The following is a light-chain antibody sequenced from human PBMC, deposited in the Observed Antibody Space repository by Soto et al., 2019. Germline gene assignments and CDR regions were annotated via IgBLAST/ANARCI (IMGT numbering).Light chain of an antibody. Sequence: QSVLTQPPSVSGPPGQRVTISCTGSSSNIGAGYDVHWYQQLPGTAPKLLIYGNSNRPSGVPDRFSGSKSGTSASLAITGLQAEDEADYYCQSYDSSLSGLYVFGTGTKVTV. CDR2: GNS. CDR3: QSYDSSLSGLYV. CDR1: SSNIGAGYD. V-gene: IGLV1-40*01. J-gene: IGLJ1*01.